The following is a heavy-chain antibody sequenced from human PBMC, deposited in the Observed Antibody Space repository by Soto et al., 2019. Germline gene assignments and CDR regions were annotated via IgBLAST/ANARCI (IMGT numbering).Heavy chain of an antibody. Sequence: GPSVKVSCKASGYTFTSYDINWVRQATGQGLEWMGWMNPNSGNTGYAQKFQGRVTMTRNTSISTAYMELSSLRSEDTAVYYCARGLGYYDILTGYYPHYYYYYMDVWGKGTTVTVSS. CDR3: ARGLGYYDILTGYYPHYYYYYMDV. J-gene: IGHJ6*03. V-gene: IGHV1-8*01. CDR1: GYTFTSYD. D-gene: IGHD3-9*01. CDR2: MNPNSGNT.